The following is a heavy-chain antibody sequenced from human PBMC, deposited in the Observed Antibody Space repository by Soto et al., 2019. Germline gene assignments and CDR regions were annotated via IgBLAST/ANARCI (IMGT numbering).Heavy chain of an antibody. V-gene: IGHV3-30*18. D-gene: IGHD2-15*01. Sequence: HPGGSLRLSCAASGFTFSSYGMHWVRQAPGKGLEWVAVISYDGSNKYYADSVKGRFTISRDNSKNTLYLQMNSLRAEDTAVYYCAKDHSVVVVAATLVPSPFDYWGQGTLDTVSS. CDR2: ISYDGSNK. J-gene: IGHJ4*02. CDR1: GFTFSSYG. CDR3: AKDHSVVVVAATLVPSPFDY.